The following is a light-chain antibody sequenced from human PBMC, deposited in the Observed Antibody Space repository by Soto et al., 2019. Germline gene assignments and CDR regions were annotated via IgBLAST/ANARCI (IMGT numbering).Light chain of an antibody. CDR2: GAS. Sequence: EIVWTQSPGTRSLSPGERATLSCRASQSVSSSSYLVWYQQKHGHAPMLLIYGASSRATGITDRFSGSGSATDLTLTISSLEPADFAVDYCRQYGSSPSYTFGQGTKLEIK. CDR3: RQYGSSPSYT. CDR1: QSVSSSSY. J-gene: IGKJ2*01. V-gene: IGKV3-20*01.